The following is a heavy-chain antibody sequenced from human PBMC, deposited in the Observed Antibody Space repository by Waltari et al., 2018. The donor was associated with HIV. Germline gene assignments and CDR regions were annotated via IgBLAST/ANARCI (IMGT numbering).Heavy chain of an antibody. CDR2: IWYDGTNK. V-gene: IGHV3-33*01. Sequence: QVKVVESGGGVVQPGKSLRHSCAAAGSSLSNYGMHWVRQAPGKGLEWVALIWYDGTNKYYGDSVKGRFTISRDISKNTLYLQMNSLRAEDTAVYFCARDFALDSWGPGTLVTVSS. J-gene: IGHJ4*02. CDR3: ARDFALDS. CDR1: GSSLSNYG.